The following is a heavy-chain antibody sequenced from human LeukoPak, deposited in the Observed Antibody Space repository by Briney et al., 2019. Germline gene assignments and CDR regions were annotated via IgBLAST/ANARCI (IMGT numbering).Heavy chain of an antibody. V-gene: IGHV3-21*01. Sequence: GGSLRLSCAASGFTFSSYSMNWVRQAPGKRLEWVSSISISSSYIYYAYSVKGRFTISRDNAKNSLYLQMNSLRAEDTVVYYCARGPWQPLVPAYWGQGTLVTVSS. CDR1: GFTFSSYS. CDR2: ISISSSYI. D-gene: IGHD6-13*01. J-gene: IGHJ4*02. CDR3: ARGPWQPLVPAY.